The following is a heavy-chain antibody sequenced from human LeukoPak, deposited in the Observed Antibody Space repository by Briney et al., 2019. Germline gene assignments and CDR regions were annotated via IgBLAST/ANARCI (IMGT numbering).Heavy chain of an antibody. J-gene: IGHJ4*02. D-gene: IGHD3-10*01. CDR3: GSGSGVADY. Sequence: PGGSLRLSCVASGFTFSRYWMHWVRQAPGKGLVWVSRINSDGSSITYADSVKGRFTISRDNAKNTLYLPMTSLRVEDTAVYYCGSGSGVADYWGQGALVTVSS. V-gene: IGHV3-74*03. CDR2: INSDGSSI. CDR1: GFTFSRYW.